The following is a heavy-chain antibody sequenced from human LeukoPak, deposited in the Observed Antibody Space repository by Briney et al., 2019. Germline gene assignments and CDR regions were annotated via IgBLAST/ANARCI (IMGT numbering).Heavy chain of an antibody. J-gene: IGHJ4*02. V-gene: IGHV1-2*02. CDR2: INPNSGGT. D-gene: IGHD3-22*01. Sequence: ASVKVSCKASGYTFTGYYMHWVRQAPGQGLEWMGWINPNSGGTNYAQKFQGRVTMTRDTSISTAYMELSRLRSDDTAVYYCARDTDYYDRSGPYRDWGQGTLVTVSS. CDR3: ARDTDYYDRSGPYRD. CDR1: GYTFTGYY.